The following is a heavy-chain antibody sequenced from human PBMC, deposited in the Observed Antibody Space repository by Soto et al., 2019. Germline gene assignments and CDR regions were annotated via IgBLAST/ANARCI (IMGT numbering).Heavy chain of an antibody. CDR1: GGTFSRYA. CDR3: ARDREDIVVVPAAD. Sequence: QVQLVQSGAEVKQPGSSVKVSCKASGGTFSRYAISWVRQAPGQGLQWMGGIIPIFGTANYAQKFQDRVTITAEEFTSTAYMELSSLRSEDTAVYYCARDREDIVVVPAADWGQGTLVTVSS. J-gene: IGHJ4*02. D-gene: IGHD2-2*01. V-gene: IGHV1-69*01. CDR2: IIPIFGTA.